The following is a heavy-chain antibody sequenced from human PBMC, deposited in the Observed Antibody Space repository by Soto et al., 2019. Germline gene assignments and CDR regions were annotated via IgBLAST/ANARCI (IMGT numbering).Heavy chain of an antibody. D-gene: IGHD4-17*01. CDR3: AREAKNTVTKDYYYYYYMDV. CDR1: GGSISSYY. Sequence: SETLSLTCTVSGGSISSYYWSWIRQPPGKGLEWIGYIYYSGSTNYNPSLKSRVTISVDTSKNQFSLKLSSVTAADTAVYYCAREAKNTVTKDYYYYYYMDVWGKGTTVTVSS. J-gene: IGHJ6*03. V-gene: IGHV4-59*01. CDR2: IYYSGST.